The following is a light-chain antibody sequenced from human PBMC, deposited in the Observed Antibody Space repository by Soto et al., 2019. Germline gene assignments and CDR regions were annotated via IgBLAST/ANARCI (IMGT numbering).Light chain of an antibody. CDR3: QQCGSSPWT. CDR1: QSVSSYY. Sequence: EIVLTRSPGTLSLSPGERATLSCRASQSVSSYYLAWYQQKPGQAPRLLIYAASSRATGIPDRFSGGGSGTDFTLTISRLEPEDFAVYYCQQCGSSPWTFGQGTKVDNK. J-gene: IGKJ1*01. V-gene: IGKV3-20*01. CDR2: AAS.